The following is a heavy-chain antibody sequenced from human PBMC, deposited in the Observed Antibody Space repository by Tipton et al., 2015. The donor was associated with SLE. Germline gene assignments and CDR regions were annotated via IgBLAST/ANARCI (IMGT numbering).Heavy chain of an antibody. CDR3: ARGGVGGYDYFDH. Sequence: TLSLTCTVSGGSISSYYWSWIRQPPGRGLEWIAYIYYSGSTNDNPSLKSRVTISVDTSKNQFSLKLSSVTAADTAVYYCARGGVGGYDYFDHWGQGTLVTVSS. D-gene: IGHD5-12*01. J-gene: IGHJ4*02. V-gene: IGHV4-59*12. CDR1: GGSISSYY. CDR2: IYYSGST.